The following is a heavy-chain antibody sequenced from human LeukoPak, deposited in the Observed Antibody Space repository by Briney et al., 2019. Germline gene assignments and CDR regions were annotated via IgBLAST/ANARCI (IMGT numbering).Heavy chain of an antibody. CDR3: ARDTAYTPLYYFDY. V-gene: IGHV3-30*04. D-gene: IGHD3-16*01. Sequence: PGGSLRLSCATSGFNFDRYTIHWVRQAPGKGLEWVAVISYDGGNKYYADSVKGRFTISRDNSKNTLYLQMNSLRAEDTAVYYCARDTAYTPLYYFDYWGQGTLVTVSS. J-gene: IGHJ4*02. CDR2: ISYDGGNK. CDR1: GFNFDRYT.